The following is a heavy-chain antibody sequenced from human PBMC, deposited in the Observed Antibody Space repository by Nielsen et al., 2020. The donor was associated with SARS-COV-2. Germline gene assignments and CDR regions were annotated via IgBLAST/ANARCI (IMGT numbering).Heavy chain of an antibody. J-gene: IGHJ3*02. V-gene: IGHV4-30-4*01. CDR3: ARAQRAGRDYYDSSGEGGDI. CDR2: IYYSGST. CDR1: GDSNNDYY. Sequence: SETLSLTCTVSGDSNNDYYWSWIRQPPGKGLEWIGYIYYSGSTYYNPSLKSRVTISVDTSKNQFSLKLSSVTAADTAVYYCARAQRAGRDYYDSSGEGGDIWGQGTMVTVSS. D-gene: IGHD3-22*01.